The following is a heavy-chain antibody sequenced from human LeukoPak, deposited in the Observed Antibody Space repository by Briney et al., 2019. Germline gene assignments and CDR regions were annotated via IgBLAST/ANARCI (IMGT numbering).Heavy chain of an antibody. CDR3: ARGGALTSFDS. D-gene: IGHD1-26*01. V-gene: IGHV1-18*01. CDR2: ISAYNGKT. CDR1: GFTFSSYV. J-gene: IGHJ4*02. Sequence: ASVKVSCKASGFTFSSYVSWVRQAPGHGLEWMGWISAYNGKTNYAQKFQGRVTMTTDTSTSTAYMDLRSLRSDDTAVYYCARGGALTSFDSWGQGTLITVSS.